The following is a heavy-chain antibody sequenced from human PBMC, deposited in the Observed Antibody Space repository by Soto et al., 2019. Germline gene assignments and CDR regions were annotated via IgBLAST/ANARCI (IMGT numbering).Heavy chain of an antibody. CDR2: VYHNGIM. Sequence: SETLSLTCSVSGYSIRSGYYWGWVRQAPGKGLEWLGSVYHNGIMFHNPSFQSRVTISVDTSKNQFSLNLRSVTAADTAVYYCAALWFGELAFNYWGQGILVTVSS. J-gene: IGHJ4*01. D-gene: IGHD3-10*01. CDR1: GYSIRSGYY. V-gene: IGHV4-38-2*02. CDR3: AALWFGELAFNY.